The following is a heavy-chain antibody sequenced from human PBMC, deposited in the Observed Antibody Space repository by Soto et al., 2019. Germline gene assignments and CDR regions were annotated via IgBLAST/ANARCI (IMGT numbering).Heavy chain of an antibody. CDR1: GGSISSYY. J-gene: IGHJ4*02. V-gene: IGHV4-59*08. CDR2: IYYSGST. D-gene: IGHD2-15*01. CDR3: ARRWGSAADY. Sequence: QVQLQESGPGLVKPSETLSLTCTVSGGSISSYYWSWIRQPPGKGLEWIGYIYYSGSTNYNPSLTRRVTISVDPAKTQFSLKLSSVTAADTAVYYCARRWGSAADYWGQGTLVTVSS.